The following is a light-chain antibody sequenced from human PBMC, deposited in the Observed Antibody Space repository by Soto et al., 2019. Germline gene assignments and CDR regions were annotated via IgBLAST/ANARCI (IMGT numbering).Light chain of an antibody. CDR2: AAS. J-gene: IGKJ5*01. Sequence: DIQMTQSPSSLSASVGDRVTITCRASQSISSYLNWYQQKPGKAPKLLIYAASSLQSGVPSRFSGSGSGTDFTPTISTLQPEDFATYYCQQSYSTPFTFGRETQLEIK. CDR1: QSISSY. V-gene: IGKV1-39*01. CDR3: QQSYSTPFT.